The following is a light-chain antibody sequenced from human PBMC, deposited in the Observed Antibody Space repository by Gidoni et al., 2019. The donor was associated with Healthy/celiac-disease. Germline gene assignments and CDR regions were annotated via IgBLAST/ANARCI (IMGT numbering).Light chain of an antibody. Sequence: DIVMTQSPDSLAVSLGERATINCKSSQSVLYSSNNKNYLAWYQQKPGQPPKLLIYCASTRESGVPDRFSASGSGTYFTLTISSLQAEDVAVYYCQQYYSTPLTFGPGTKVDIK. V-gene: IGKV4-1*01. J-gene: IGKJ3*01. CDR2: CAS. CDR3: QQYYSTPLT. CDR1: QSVLYSSNNKNY.